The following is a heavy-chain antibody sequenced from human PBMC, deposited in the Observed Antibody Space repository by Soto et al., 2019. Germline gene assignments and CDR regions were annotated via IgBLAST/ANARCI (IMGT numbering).Heavy chain of an antibody. D-gene: IGHD7-27*01. Sequence: EVQLMESGGGLVQPGGSLRLSCVASGFTFSGHSFHWVRQSPGKGPERVSSINYDGRNTFYASSVRDRFTISRDSSKNTLYLQMASLRVEDTAVYYCARGSALGIWDPFANFDHWGQGTHVTVSS. V-gene: IGHV3-64*01. CDR1: GFTFSGHS. CDR3: ARGSALGIWDPFANFDH. CDR2: INYDGRNT. J-gene: IGHJ4*02.